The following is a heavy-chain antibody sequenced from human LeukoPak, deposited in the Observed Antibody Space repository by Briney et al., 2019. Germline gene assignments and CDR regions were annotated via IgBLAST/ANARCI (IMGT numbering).Heavy chain of an antibody. CDR3: ARDHIVGATIDY. D-gene: IGHD1-26*01. J-gene: IGHJ4*02. Sequence: GGSLRLSCAVSGFTFSSYAMTWVRQAPGKGLEWVSSISSSSSYIYYADSVKGRFTISRDNAKNSLYLQMNSLRAEDTAVYYCARDHIVGATIDYWGQGTLVTVSS. CDR2: ISSSSSYI. V-gene: IGHV3-21*01. CDR1: GFTFSSYA.